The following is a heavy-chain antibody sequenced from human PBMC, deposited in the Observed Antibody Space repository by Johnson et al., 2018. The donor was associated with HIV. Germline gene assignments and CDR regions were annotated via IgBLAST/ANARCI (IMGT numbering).Heavy chain of an antibody. CDR3: AKDSSFSYYYSDAFDF. CDR1: GFTFSSYG. V-gene: IGHV3-33*06. J-gene: IGHJ3*01. D-gene: IGHD3-10*01. CDR2: IWYDGSNK. Sequence: QVQLVESGGGVVQPGRSLRLSCAASGFTFSSYGIHWVRQAPGKGLEWVAVIWYDGSNKYYADSVKGRLTISRDNSKNTLYLQINSLRAEDTAVYYCAKDSSFSYYYSDAFDFWGHGTMVTVSS.